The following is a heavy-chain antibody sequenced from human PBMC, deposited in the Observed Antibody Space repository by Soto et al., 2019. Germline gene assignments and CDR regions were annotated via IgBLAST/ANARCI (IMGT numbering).Heavy chain of an antibody. V-gene: IGHV4-4*07. CDR2: IYTSGTT. CDR1: GDSINGYY. CDR3: ARDTVGISSPGVY. J-gene: IGHJ4*02. Sequence: SETLSLTCTVSGDSINGYYWTWIRQPAGKGLEWIGRIYTSGTTSYSPSLKSRVTMSLXXXXXXFXLXLXXVTAAXTAVYYCARDTVGISSPGVYWGRGTLVTVSS. D-gene: IGHD4-17*01.